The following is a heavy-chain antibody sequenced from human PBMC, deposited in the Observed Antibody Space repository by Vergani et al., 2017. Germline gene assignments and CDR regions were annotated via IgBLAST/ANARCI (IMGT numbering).Heavy chain of an antibody. V-gene: IGHV1-69*08. D-gene: IGHD2-21*02. CDR3: ARDPRGYGGDPEDYYYGMDV. CDR2: IIPVLGKT. CDR1: GATFRSNT. J-gene: IGHJ6*02. Sequence: VSCKASGATFRSNTISWVRQVPGQGLEWMGRIIPVLGKTKYAQDFQGRLTITADTSTSTAYMELTSLRSQDTAVYYCARDPRGYGGDPEDYYYGMDVWGQGTTVTVSS.